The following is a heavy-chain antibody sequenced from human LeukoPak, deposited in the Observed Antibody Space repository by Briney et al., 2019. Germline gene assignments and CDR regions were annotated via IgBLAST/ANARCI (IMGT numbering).Heavy chain of an antibody. CDR2: IWYDGSNK. Sequence: GSLRLSCAASGFTFSSYGMHWVRQAPGKGLEWVAVIWYDGSNKYYADSVKGRFTISRDNSKNTLYLQMNSLRAEDTAVYYCARDQTRQLVDYWGQRTLVTVSS. J-gene: IGHJ4*02. CDR3: ARDQTRQLVDY. D-gene: IGHD2-2*01. V-gene: IGHV3-33*01. CDR1: GFTFSSYG.